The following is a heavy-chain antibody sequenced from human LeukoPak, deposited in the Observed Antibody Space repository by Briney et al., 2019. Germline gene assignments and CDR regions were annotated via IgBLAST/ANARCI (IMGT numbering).Heavy chain of an antibody. V-gene: IGHV1-3*01. D-gene: IGHD5-24*01. J-gene: IGHJ4*02. Sequence: ASVKVSCKASGGTFSSYAISWVRQAPGQRLEWMGWINAGNGNTKYSQKFQGRVTITRDTSASTAYMELSSLRSEDTAVYYCARGGDGYWSWYFDYWGQGTLVTVSS. CDR1: GGTFSSYA. CDR3: ARGGDGYWSWYFDY. CDR2: INAGNGNT.